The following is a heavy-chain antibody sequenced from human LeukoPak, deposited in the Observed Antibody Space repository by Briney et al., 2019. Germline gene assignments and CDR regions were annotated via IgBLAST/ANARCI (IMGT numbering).Heavy chain of an antibody. CDR2: ISPIFGTA. Sequence: ASVKVSCKASGGTFTSYAISWVRQAPGQGLEWMGGISPIFGTANYAQKFQGRVTITADESTSTAYMELSSLRSEDTAVYYCARGDQYQLLSVPRFDPWGQGTLVTVSS. CDR1: GGTFTSYA. D-gene: IGHD2-2*01. CDR3: ARGDQYQLLSVPRFDP. J-gene: IGHJ5*02. V-gene: IGHV1-69*01.